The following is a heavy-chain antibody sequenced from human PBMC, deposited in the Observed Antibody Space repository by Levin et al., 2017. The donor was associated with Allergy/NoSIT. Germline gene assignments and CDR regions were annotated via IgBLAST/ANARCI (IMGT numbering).Heavy chain of an antibody. CDR3: ARDPAPYDSSGYYLYYFDY. CDR1: GYTFTSYG. Sequence: ASVKVSCKASGYTFTSYGISWVRQAPGQGLEWMGWISAYNGNTNYAQKLQGRVTMTTDTSTSTAYMELRSLRSDDTAVYYCARDPAPYDSSGYYLYYFDYWGQGTLVTVSS. CDR2: ISAYNGNT. J-gene: IGHJ4*02. V-gene: IGHV1-18*01. D-gene: IGHD3-22*01.